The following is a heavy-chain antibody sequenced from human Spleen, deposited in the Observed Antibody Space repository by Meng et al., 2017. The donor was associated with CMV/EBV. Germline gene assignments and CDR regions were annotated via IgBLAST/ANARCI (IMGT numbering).Heavy chain of an antibody. V-gene: IGHV1-2*02. D-gene: IGHD5-24*01. CDR3: ARVQGGQRGMDV. CDR1: GYTFTCYY. J-gene: IGHJ6*02. Sequence: ASVKVSCKASGYTFTCYYMHWVRQAPGQGLEWMGWINPNSGGTNYAQKFQGRVTMTRDTSIITAYMELSRLRSDDTAVYYCARVQGGQRGMDVWGQGTTVTVSS. CDR2: INPNSGGT.